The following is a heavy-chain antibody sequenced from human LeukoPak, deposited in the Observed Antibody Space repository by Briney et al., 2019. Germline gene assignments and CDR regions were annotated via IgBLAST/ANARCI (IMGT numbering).Heavy chain of an antibody. CDR1: GGSIHSY. Sequence: SETLSLTCTVSGGSIHSYWSWIRQPAGKGLEWIGRISGSGTITYNPALQSRLTISIDTSKNQFSLKLMSVTAADTAVYYCARGNFIAARPFDYWGQGTLVTVSS. D-gene: IGHD6-6*01. CDR2: ISGSGTI. V-gene: IGHV4-4*07. J-gene: IGHJ4*02. CDR3: ARGNFIAARPFDY.